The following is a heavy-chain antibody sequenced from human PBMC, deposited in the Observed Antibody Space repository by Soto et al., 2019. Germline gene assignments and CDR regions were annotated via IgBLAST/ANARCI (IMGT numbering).Heavy chain of an antibody. J-gene: IGHJ4*02. CDR2: INPNTGGT. Sequence: ASVKVSCKTSGFTFTDYYLHWVRRAPGQGLEWMGWINPNTGGTKYAQKFQGRVTMTRDTSISTAYMELSRLRSDDTAVYYCARDGDYIWGNSNFDSWGQGTVVTVSS. CDR3: ARDGDYIWGNSNFDS. D-gene: IGHD3-16*01. V-gene: IGHV1-2*02. CDR1: GFTFTDYY.